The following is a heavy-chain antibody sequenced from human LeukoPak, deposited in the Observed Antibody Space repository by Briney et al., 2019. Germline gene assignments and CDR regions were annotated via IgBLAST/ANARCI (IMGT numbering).Heavy chain of an antibody. CDR1: GFTFSSYA. Sequence: PGGSLRLSCAASGFTFSSYAMHWVRQAPGKGLEWVAVISYDGSNKYYADSVKGRFTISRDNSKNTLYLQMNSLRAEDTAVYYCARDRPPSATTVTVNWFDPWGQGTLVTVSS. J-gene: IGHJ5*02. CDR2: ISYDGSNK. CDR3: ARDRPPSATTVTVNWFDP. V-gene: IGHV3-30*04. D-gene: IGHD4-17*01.